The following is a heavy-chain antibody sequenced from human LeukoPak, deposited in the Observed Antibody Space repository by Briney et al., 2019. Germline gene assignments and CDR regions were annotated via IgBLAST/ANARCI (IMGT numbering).Heavy chain of an antibody. V-gene: IGHV1-2*02. CDR3: ARGRSFGELGVY. CDR1: GYTFIDYH. D-gene: IGHD3-10*01. J-gene: IGHJ4*02. Sequence: ASVKVSCKASGYTFIDYHIHWVRQAPGQGLEWMGSINPNSDVTNYAQNFQGRVTMTRDTFIRTAYMELSRLTSDNTAVYYCARGRSFGELGVYWGQGTLLTVSS. CDR2: INPNSDVT.